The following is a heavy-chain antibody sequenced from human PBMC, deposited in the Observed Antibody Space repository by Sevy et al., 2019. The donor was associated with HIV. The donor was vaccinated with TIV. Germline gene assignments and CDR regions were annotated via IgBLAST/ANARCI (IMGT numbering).Heavy chain of an antibody. J-gene: IGHJ4*02. CDR3: AKDIGGGEMVAATMGY. Sequence: GGSLRLSCAASGFTFDDCAMHWVRQAPGKGLEWVAGISWNSGRIGYAASVKGGCTISRDNAKNSLSLQMNNLRTEDTAFYYCAKDIGGGEMVAATMGYWGQGTLVTVSS. CDR1: GFTFDDCA. CDR2: ISWNSGRI. D-gene: IGHD5-12*01. V-gene: IGHV3-9*01.